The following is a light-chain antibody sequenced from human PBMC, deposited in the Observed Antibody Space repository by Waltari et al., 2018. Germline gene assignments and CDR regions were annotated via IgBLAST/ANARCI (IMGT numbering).Light chain of an antibody. Sequence: IQVTQSPSTLSASVGDRVNITCRTSESVNRHLAWYQQKPGRAPNLLIYKASTLETGAPTKLSGRGSGTEFSLTITYLQRDDFSTYFCQHYDSYQYAFGPGTKLEIK. J-gene: IGKJ2*01. CDR3: QHYDSYQYA. V-gene: IGKV1-5*03. CDR2: KAS. CDR1: ESVNRH.